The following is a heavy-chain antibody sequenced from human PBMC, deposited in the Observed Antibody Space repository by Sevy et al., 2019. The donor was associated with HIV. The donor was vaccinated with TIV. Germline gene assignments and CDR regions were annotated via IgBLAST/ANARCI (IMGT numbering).Heavy chain of an antibody. V-gene: IGHV3-21*01. J-gene: IGHJ4*02. CDR2: ISSSSSYI. Sequence: GGSLRLSCAASGFTFSSYSMNWVRQAPGKGLEWVSSISSSSSYIYYADSVKGRFTISRDNAKNSLYLQMNSLRAEDTAVYYCARGWRNCSGGSGYLNDYWGQGTLVTVSS. CDR3: ARGWRNCSGGSGYLNDY. D-gene: IGHD2-15*01. CDR1: GFTFSSYS.